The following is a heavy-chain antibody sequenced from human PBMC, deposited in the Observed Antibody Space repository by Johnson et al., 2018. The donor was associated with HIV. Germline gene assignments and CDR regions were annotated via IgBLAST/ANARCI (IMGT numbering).Heavy chain of an antibody. CDR2: ISFDGNLK. CDR3: AIGRGEFPRHAFDI. Sequence: QVKLVESGGGVVQPGKSLTLSCVVSGLSFSNFGIHWVRQAPGKGPEWVAVISFDGNLKKYADSVKGRFTISKDNSRNTLFLHMNSLRADDTAVYYCAIGRGEFPRHAFDIWVQGTMVTVSS. V-gene: IGHV3-33*02. CDR1: GLSFSNFG. J-gene: IGHJ3*02. D-gene: IGHD3-10*01.